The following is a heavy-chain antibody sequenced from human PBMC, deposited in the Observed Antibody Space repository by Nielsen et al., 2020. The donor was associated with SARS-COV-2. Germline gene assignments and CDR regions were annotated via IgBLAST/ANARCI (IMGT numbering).Heavy chain of an antibody. D-gene: IGHD3-10*01. Sequence: WVRQAPGQGLEWMGIINPSGGSTSYAQNFQGRVTMTTDRFTSTAYTELRSLSPDDTAVYYCARDSPYGWGNVHYLYGMDVWGQGTAVTVSS. V-gene: IGHV1-46*01. CDR2: INPSGGST. CDR3: ARDSPYGWGNVHYLYGMDV. J-gene: IGHJ6*02.